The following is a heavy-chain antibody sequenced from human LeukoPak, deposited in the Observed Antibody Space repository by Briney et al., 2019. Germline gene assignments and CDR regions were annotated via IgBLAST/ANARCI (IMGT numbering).Heavy chain of an antibody. CDR1: GGSFSGYY. Sequence: PSETLSLTCAVYGGSFSGYYWSWIRQPPGKGLEWIGEISHSGSTNYNPSLKSRVTISVDTSKNQFSLKLSSVTAADTAVYYCARYDSSGYYNDAFDIWGQGTMVTVSS. CDR3: ARYDSSGYYNDAFDI. D-gene: IGHD3-22*01. V-gene: IGHV4-34*01. J-gene: IGHJ3*02. CDR2: ISHSGST.